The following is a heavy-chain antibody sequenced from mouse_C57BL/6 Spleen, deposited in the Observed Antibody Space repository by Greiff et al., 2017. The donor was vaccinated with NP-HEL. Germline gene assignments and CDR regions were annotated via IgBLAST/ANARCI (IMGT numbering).Heavy chain of an antibody. J-gene: IGHJ4*01. CDR1: GYTFTSYW. Sequence: QVQLQQPGAELVRSGTSVKLSCKASGYTFTSYWMHWVKQRPGQGLEWIGVIDPSDSYTNYNQKFKGKATLTVDTSSSTAYMQLSSLTSEDSAVYYCARSTYYGNPRGAMDYWGQGTSVTVSS. CDR3: ARSTYYGNPRGAMDY. D-gene: IGHD2-10*01. CDR2: IDPSDSYT. V-gene: IGHV1-59*01.